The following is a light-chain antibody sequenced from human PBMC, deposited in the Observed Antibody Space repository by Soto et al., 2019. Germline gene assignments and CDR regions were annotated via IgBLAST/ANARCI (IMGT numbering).Light chain of an antibody. Sequence: QSALTQPASVSGSPGQSITISCTGTSSDVGGYNYVSWYQQHPGKAPKLMIYDVSNRPSGVSNRFSGSKSGNTASLTISGLQAEDEADSYCSSYTSNVTRVFGGGTNLTVL. CDR2: DVS. CDR1: SSDVGGYNY. CDR3: SSYTSNVTRV. V-gene: IGLV2-14*01. J-gene: IGLJ2*01.